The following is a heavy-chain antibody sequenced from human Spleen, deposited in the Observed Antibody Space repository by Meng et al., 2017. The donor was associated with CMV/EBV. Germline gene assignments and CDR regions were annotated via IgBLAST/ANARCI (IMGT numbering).Heavy chain of an antibody. D-gene: IGHD3-22*01. V-gene: IGHV3-48*03. CDR1: GFTFSGYE. CDR2: ISSSGNIK. Sequence: GESLKISCAASGFTFSGYEMNWVRPAPGKGLGWVSYISSSGNIKYYADSVKGRFTSSRDNANNSLYLQMNSRRAEDTAGYYCARGGGVVITRDFDYWGQGTLVTVSS. J-gene: IGHJ4*02. CDR3: ARGGGVVITRDFDY.